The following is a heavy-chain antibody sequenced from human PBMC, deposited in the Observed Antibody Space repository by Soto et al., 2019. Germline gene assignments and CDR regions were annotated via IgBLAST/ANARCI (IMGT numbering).Heavy chain of an antibody. Sequence: GGSLRLSCAASGFTFSSYGMHWVRQAPGKGLEWVAVISYDGSNKYYADSVKGRFTISRDNSKNTLYLQMNSLRAEDTAVYYCAREARITIFGVARSNFDYWGQGTLVTVSS. CDR1: GFTFSSYG. V-gene: IGHV3-30*03. CDR3: AREARITIFGVARSNFDY. D-gene: IGHD3-3*01. J-gene: IGHJ4*02. CDR2: ISYDGSNK.